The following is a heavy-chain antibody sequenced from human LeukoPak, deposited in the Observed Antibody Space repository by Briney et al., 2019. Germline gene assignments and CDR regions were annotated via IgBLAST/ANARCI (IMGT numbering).Heavy chain of an antibody. Sequence: PSETLSLTCTVSGGSISSYYWSWLRQPPGKGLEWIGYIYYSGSTNYNPSLKSRVTMSVDMSTRQISLKLSSVTAADTAVYYCARAVGGDGSGSLWGPGTLVTVSS. J-gene: IGHJ4*02. D-gene: IGHD3-10*01. CDR1: GGSISSYY. CDR3: ARAVGGDGSGSL. V-gene: IGHV4-59*01. CDR2: IYYSGST.